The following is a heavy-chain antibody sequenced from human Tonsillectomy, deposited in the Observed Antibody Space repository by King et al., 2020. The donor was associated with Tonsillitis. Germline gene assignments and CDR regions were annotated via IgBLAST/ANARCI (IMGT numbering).Heavy chain of an antibody. CDR2: IYWDDDK. CDR3: AHSNRAWPKYYFDY. D-gene: IGHD1-14*01. CDR1: GFLLSTSGVG. V-gene: IGHV2-5*02. Sequence: TLKESGPTLVKPTQTLTLTCTFSGFLLSTSGVGVGWIRQPPGKALGGLALIYWDDDKRYSPSLKSRLTIAKDTSKNQVVLTITNMDPVDTATYYCAHSNRAWPKYYFDYWGQGTLVTVSS. J-gene: IGHJ4*02.